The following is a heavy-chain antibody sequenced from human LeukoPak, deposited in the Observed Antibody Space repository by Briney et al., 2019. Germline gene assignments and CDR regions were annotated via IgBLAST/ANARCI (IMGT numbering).Heavy chain of an antibody. Sequence: GGSLRLSCAASGFTFSSYAMHWVRQAPGKGLEWVAVISYDGSNKYYADSVKGRFTISRDNSKNTLYLQMNSLRAEDTAVYYCAIVVITNDAFDIWGQGTMVTVSS. CDR2: ISYDGSNK. CDR1: GFTFSSYA. J-gene: IGHJ3*02. V-gene: IGHV3-30*01. CDR3: AIVVITNDAFDI. D-gene: IGHD3-22*01.